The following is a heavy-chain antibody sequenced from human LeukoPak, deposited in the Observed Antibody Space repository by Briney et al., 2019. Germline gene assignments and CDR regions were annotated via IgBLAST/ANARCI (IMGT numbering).Heavy chain of an antibody. D-gene: IGHD6-13*01. V-gene: IGHV4-59*12. CDR1: GGSINSYY. CDR3: ARAAGIAAAGTFDY. CDR2: ISYSGST. Sequence: SETLSLTCTVSGGSINSYYWSWIRQPPGKGLEWIGYISYSGSTYYNPSLKSRVTISVDTSKNQFSLKLSSVTAADTAVYYCARAAGIAAAGTFDYWGQGTLVTVSS. J-gene: IGHJ4*02.